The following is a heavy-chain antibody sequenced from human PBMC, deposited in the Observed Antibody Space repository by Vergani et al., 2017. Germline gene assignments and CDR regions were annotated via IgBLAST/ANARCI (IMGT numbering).Heavy chain of an antibody. Sequence: QVQLQESGPGLVKPSQTLSLTCTVSGGSISSGNYYWSWIRQPPGKGLEWIGYIYYSGSTYYNPSLKSRVTISVDTSKNQFSQKLSSVTAADTAVYYCARVHYGDHPYYYYYMDVWGKGTTVTVSS. D-gene: IGHD4-17*01. J-gene: IGHJ6*03. CDR3: ARVHYGDHPYYYYYMDV. V-gene: IGHV4-30-4*01. CDR2: IYYSGST. CDR1: GGSISSGNYY.